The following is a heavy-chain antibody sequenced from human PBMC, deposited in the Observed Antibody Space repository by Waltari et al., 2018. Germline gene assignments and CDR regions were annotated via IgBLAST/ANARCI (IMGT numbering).Heavy chain of an antibody. CDR3: TTEETDRTTSFDY. CDR2: IKSKTDGGTT. D-gene: IGHD4-17*01. J-gene: IGHJ4*02. V-gene: IGHV3-15*01. Sequence: EVQLVESGGGLVKPGGSLRLSCAASGFTFSNAWMSWVRQAPGKGLEWVGRIKSKTDGGTTDYAAPVKGRFTISRDDSKNTLYLQMNSLKTEDTAVYYCTTEETDRTTSFDYWGQGTLVTVSS. CDR1: GFTFSNAW.